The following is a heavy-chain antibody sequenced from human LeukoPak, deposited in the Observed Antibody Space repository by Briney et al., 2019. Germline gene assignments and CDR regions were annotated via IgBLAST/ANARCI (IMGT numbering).Heavy chain of an antibody. Sequence: GASVKVSCTATGYTFTNQHMHWVRQAPGQGPEWMGWINPNSGGTIYAQKFQGRVTMTRETSISTAYMELTRLRSDDTAVYYCAREFGGLDYWGQGTLVTVSS. D-gene: IGHD2-15*01. J-gene: IGHJ4*02. V-gene: IGHV1-2*02. CDR1: GYTFTNQH. CDR2: INPNSGGT. CDR3: AREFGGLDY.